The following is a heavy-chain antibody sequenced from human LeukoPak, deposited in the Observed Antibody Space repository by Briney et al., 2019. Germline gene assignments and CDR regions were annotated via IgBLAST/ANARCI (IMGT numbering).Heavy chain of an antibody. CDR2: MNPNSGNT. Sequence: ASVKVSCKAFGHTFPDYYIHWVGQAPGHGLEWVGRMNPNSGNTGYAQKFQGRVTMTRNTSISTAYMELSSLRSEDTAVYYCARDLYSSGWTDAFDIWGQGTMVTVSS. D-gene: IGHD6-19*01. J-gene: IGHJ3*02. V-gene: IGHV1-8*02. CDR1: GHTFPDYY. CDR3: ARDLYSSGWTDAFDI.